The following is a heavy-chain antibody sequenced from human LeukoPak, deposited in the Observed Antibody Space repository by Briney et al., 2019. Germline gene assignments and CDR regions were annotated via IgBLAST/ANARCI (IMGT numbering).Heavy chain of an antibody. V-gene: IGHV3-9*01. D-gene: IGHD6-13*01. CDR3: AKVGDSSSWHIDY. CDR2: ISWTSGSI. CDR1: GLTIDDYA. J-gene: IGHJ4*02. Sequence: PGRSLRHSRAASGLTIDDYAMNLIWQATAQALAWLSGISWTSGSIGYADSVKGRFTISRDSAKNSLYLQMNSLRAEDTALYYCAKVGDSSSWHIDYWGQGTLVTVSS.